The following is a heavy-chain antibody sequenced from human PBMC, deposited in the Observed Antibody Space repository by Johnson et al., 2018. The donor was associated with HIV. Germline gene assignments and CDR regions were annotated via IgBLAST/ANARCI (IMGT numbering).Heavy chain of an antibody. V-gene: IGHV3-30*14. D-gene: IGHD6-13*01. Sequence: VESGGGLVQPGGSLRLSCEASAFTFSTYAMHWVRQAPGKGLEWVAVISYDGSNKYYTDSVKGRFTISRDNSKNTLYLQMNSLRAEDTAVYYCARDDTGYSSSFDAFDVWGQGTMVTVSS. CDR2: ISYDGSNK. CDR1: AFTFSTYA. J-gene: IGHJ3*01. CDR3: ARDDTGYSSSFDAFDV.